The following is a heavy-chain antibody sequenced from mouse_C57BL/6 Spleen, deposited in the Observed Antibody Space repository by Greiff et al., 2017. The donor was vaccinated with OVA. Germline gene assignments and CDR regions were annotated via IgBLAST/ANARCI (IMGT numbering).Heavy chain of an antibody. CDR1: GYAFTNYL. D-gene: IGHD2-10*02. Sequence: QVQLKESGAELVRPGTSVKVSCKASGYAFTNYLIEWVKQRPGQGLEWIGVINPGSGGTNYNEKFKGKATLTADESSSTAYMQLSSLTSEDSAVYFCAIGYGNYDDFDYWGQGTTLTVSS. V-gene: IGHV1-54*01. CDR3: AIGYGNYDDFDY. CDR2: INPGSGGT. J-gene: IGHJ2*01.